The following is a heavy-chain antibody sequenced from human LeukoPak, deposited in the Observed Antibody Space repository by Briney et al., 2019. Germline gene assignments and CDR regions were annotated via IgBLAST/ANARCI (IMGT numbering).Heavy chain of an antibody. J-gene: IGHJ5*02. CDR3: ARGHDYVWGSSDWFDP. CDR2: IYYSGSA. Sequence: MSSETLSLTCTVSGGSISSYYWSWIRQPPGKGLEWIGYIYYSGSANYNPSLKSRVTISVDTSKNQFSLKLSSVTAADTAVYYCARGHDYVWGSSDWFDPWGQGTLVTVSS. D-gene: IGHD3-16*01. CDR1: GGSISSYY. V-gene: IGHV4-59*12.